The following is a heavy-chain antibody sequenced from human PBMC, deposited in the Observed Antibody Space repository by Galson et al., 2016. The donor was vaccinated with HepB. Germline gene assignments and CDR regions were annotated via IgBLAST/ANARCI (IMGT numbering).Heavy chain of an antibody. V-gene: IGHV4-59*08. Sequence: SETLSLTCTVSGDSITDSYWSWIRQPPGKGLEWIAYIYYTGTTNYNPSLKSRLKISLDTSKNQFSLNLTSVTAADTAVYYCARLKTYYGDYVRFDPWGQGTLVTVSS. J-gene: IGHJ5*02. CDR3: ARLKTYYGDYVRFDP. D-gene: IGHD4-17*01. CDR1: GDSITDSY. CDR2: IYYTGTT.